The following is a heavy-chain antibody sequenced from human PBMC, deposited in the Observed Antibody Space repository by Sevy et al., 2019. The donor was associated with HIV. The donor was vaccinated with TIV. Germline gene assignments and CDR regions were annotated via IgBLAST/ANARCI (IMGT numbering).Heavy chain of an antibody. CDR3: GRDGGVRGGIALYAN. CDR1: GFTFDDYG. Sequence: GGSLRLSCAASGFTFDDYGMGWVRQVPGRGLEWISGITWNGDYANYGDSVKGRFTISRDNAKNSLYLQMDSLTAEDTAVYYCGRDGGVRGGIALYANWGQGTLVTVSS. J-gene: IGHJ4*02. CDR2: ITWNGDYA. D-gene: IGHD3-10*01. V-gene: IGHV3-20*04.